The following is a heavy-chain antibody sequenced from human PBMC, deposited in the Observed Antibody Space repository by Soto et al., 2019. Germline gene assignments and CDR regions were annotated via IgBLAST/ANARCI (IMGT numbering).Heavy chain of an antibody. CDR3: ARDLLYGSGRYYFPFDY. CDR2: INGGGSST. V-gene: IGHV3-21*01. D-gene: IGHD3-10*01. Sequence: PGGSLRLSCAGSGFTFGRFPMSWFRQAPGKGLEWVAGINGGGSSTSYADSVQGRFTISRDNAKNSLYLQMNSLRAEDTAVYYCARDLLYGSGRYYFPFDYWGQGTLVTVS. J-gene: IGHJ4*02. CDR1: GFTFGRFP.